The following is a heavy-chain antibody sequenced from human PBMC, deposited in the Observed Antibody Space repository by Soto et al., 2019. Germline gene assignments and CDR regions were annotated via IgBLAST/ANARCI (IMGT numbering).Heavy chain of an antibody. CDR3: AEVGEVATTAHFDY. CDR2: IYSNGNT. J-gene: IGHJ4*02. CDR1: GDSINNYY. Sequence: QVHLQESGPGLVRTSEALSLTCTVSGDSINNYYWSWMRLPAGKGLEWIGRIYSNGNTYYNPSLESRVSMSVNTSKNQFFPLTKSVTDEETAEYYWAEVGEVATTAHFDYWGQGTLVTVSS. D-gene: IGHD5-12*01. V-gene: IGHV4-4*07.